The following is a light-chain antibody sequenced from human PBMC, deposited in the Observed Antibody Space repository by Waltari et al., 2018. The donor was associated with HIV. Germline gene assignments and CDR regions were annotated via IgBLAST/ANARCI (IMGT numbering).Light chain of an antibody. CDR3: ASWDDKLKGYV. V-gene: IGLV1-44*01. CDR2: SND. CDR1: RSNIGNTL. Sequence: QSVVTQPPSASGAPGQTITISCSGSRSNIGNTLVNWYQHPPGAAPKLLIYSNDQRPSGVPDRISGSKSGTSASLAISGLQPEDEADYYCASWDDKLKGYVFGSGTKVTVL. J-gene: IGLJ1*01.